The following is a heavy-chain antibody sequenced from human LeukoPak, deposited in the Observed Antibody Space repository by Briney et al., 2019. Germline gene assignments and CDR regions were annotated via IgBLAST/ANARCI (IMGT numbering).Heavy chain of an antibody. D-gene: IGHD3-22*01. CDR1: GYTFTGYY. CDR3: ATGGYDSSGYYHDLADY. CDR2: INPNSGGT. V-gene: IGHV1-2*02. J-gene: IGHJ4*02. Sequence: GASVKVSCKASGYTFTGYYMHWVRQAPGQGLEWMGWINPNSGGTNYAQKFQGRVTMTRDTSISTAYMELSRLRSDDTAVYYCATGGYDSSGYYHDLADYWGQGTLVTVSS.